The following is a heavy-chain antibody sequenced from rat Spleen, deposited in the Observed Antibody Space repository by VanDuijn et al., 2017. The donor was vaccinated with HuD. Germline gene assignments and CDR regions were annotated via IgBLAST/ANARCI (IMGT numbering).Heavy chain of an antibody. CDR2: ISYDGTSA. V-gene: IGHV5-29*01. Sequence: EVQLVESDGGLVQPGKSLKLSCAASGFTFSDYYMAWVRQAPTKGLEWVATISYDGTSAYYRDSVKGRFTISRDNAKSNLSLQMDSLRSEDTATYYCARDAYGGYSVGFAYWGQGTLVTVSS. J-gene: IGHJ3*01. D-gene: IGHD1-11*01. CDR3: ARDAYGGYSVGFAY. CDR1: GFTFSDYY.